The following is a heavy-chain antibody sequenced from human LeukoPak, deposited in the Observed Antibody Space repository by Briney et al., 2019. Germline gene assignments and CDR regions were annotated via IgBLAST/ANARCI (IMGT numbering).Heavy chain of an antibody. CDR3: ARGGSAYYYDSSGVYYFDY. CDR1: GGSISSYY. Sequence: SETLSLTCTVSGGSISSYYWTWIRQPPGKGLEWIGYIYYSGSTNYNPSLKGRVTISVDTSKNQFSLKLSSVTAADTAVYYCARGGSAYYYDSSGVYYFDYWGQGTLVTVSS. CDR2: IYYSGST. V-gene: IGHV4-59*01. D-gene: IGHD3-22*01. J-gene: IGHJ4*02.